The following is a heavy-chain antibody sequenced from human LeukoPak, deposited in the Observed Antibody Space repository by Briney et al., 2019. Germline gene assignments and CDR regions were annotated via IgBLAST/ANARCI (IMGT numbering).Heavy chain of an antibody. J-gene: IGHJ6*02. CDR2: ISRSGSSL. CDR1: GFTFSDYY. CDR3: AREVVVVPDYYYYGLDV. V-gene: IGHV3-11*01. Sequence: PGGSLRLSCVASGFTFSDYYMTWIRQAPGKGLEYVSHISRSGSSLYYGDSVTGRITISRDNAKNSLYLQMNSLRVEDTAVYYCAREVVVVPDYYYYGLDVWGQGTTVTVSS. D-gene: IGHD2-2*01.